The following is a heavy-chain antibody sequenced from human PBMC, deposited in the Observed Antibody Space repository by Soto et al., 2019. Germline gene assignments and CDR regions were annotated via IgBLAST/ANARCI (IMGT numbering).Heavy chain of an antibody. Sequence: PSETLSLTCTVSGGSISNYYWSWIRQPPGKGLEWIGYIYYSGSTRYNPSLKSRVTISVDTSKNQFSLKLNSVTAADTAVYYCARHGPIAAAGTVFDYWGQGTLVTVSS. V-gene: IGHV4-59*08. J-gene: IGHJ4*02. CDR2: IYYSGST. D-gene: IGHD6-13*01. CDR3: ARHGPIAAAGTVFDY. CDR1: GGSISNYY.